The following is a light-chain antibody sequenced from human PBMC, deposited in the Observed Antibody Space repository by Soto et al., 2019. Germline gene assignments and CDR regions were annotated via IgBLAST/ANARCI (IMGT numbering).Light chain of an antibody. J-gene: IGLJ1*01. Sequence: QSVLTQPPSVSGAPGQRVSISCTGSSSNIGAGYDVHWYQHLPGTAPKLLIYANNNRPSGVPDRFSGSKSGTSASLAITGLQAEDEADYSCQSYDSSRSPLYVFGTGTKVTV. CDR1: SSNIGAGYD. CDR3: QSYDSSRSPLYV. V-gene: IGLV1-40*01. CDR2: ANN.